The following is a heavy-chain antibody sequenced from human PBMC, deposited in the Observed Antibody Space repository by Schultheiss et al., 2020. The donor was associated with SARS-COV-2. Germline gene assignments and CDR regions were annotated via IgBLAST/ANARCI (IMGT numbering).Heavy chain of an antibody. J-gene: IGHJ3*02. CDR3: ATGDTAMVNDAFDI. Sequence: SVKVSCKASGGTFSSYAISWVRQAPGQGLEWMGWISAYNGNTNYAQKLQGRVTMTTDTSTSTAYMELRSLRSDDTAVYYCATGDTAMVNDAFDIWGQGTMVTVSS. CDR1: GGTFSSYA. D-gene: IGHD5-18*01. CDR2: ISAYNGNT. V-gene: IGHV1-18*01.